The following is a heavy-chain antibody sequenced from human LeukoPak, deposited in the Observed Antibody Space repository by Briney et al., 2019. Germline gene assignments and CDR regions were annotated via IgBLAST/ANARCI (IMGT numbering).Heavy chain of an antibody. D-gene: IGHD1-26*01. CDR3: ARHADVRIVGATQTYYFDY. V-gene: IGHV4-39*01. CDR1: GGSISSSSYY. CDR2: INHSGST. J-gene: IGHJ4*02. Sequence: SETLSLTCTVSGGSISSSSYYWGWIRQPPGKGLEWIGEINHSGSTNYNPSLKSRVTISVDTSKSQFSLKLSSVTAADTAVYYCARHADVRIVGATQTYYFDYWGQGTLVTVSS.